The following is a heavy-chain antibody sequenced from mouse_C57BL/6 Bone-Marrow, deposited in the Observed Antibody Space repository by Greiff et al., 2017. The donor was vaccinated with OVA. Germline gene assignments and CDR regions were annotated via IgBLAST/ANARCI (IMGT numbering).Heavy chain of an antibody. CDR2: IHPNSGST. CDR3: ASLRPAWFAY. CDR1: GYTFTSYW. V-gene: IGHV1-64*01. Sequence: QVQLRQPGAELVKPGASVKLSCKASGYTFTSYWMHWVKQRPGQGLEWIGMIHPNSGSTNYNEKFKSKATLTVDKSSSTAYMQLSSLTSEDSAVYYCASLRPAWFAYWGQGTLVTVSA. D-gene: IGHD1-2*01. J-gene: IGHJ3*01.